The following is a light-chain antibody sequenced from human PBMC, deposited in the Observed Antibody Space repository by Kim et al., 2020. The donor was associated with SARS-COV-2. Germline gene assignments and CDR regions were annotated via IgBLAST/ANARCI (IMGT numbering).Light chain of an antibody. CDR3: QQRSNWPVT. J-gene: IGKJ1*01. Sequence: LSPGESATLSCRASQSVGSQLAWYQQTPGQAPRLLIYDAFNRATGIPARFSGSGSGTDFTLTISSLEPEDLAVYYCQQRSNWPVTFGQGTKVDIK. CDR2: DAF. V-gene: IGKV3-11*01. CDR1: QSVGSQ.